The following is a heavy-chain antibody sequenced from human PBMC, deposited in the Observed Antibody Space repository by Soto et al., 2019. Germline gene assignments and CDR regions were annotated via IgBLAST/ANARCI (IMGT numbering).Heavy chain of an antibody. Sequence: SEILSLTCTVSGGSISSYYWSWIRQPPGKGLEWIGYIYYSGSTNYNPSLKSRVTISVDTSKNQFSLKLSSVTAADTAVYYCARRNTIFGVVTNNWFDPWGQGTLVTVSS. D-gene: IGHD3-3*01. CDR1: GGSISSYY. CDR2: IYYSGST. CDR3: ARRNTIFGVVTNNWFDP. V-gene: IGHV4-59*08. J-gene: IGHJ5*02.